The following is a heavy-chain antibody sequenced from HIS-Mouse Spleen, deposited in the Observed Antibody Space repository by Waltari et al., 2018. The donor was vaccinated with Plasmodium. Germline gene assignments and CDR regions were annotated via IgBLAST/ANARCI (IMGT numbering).Heavy chain of an antibody. Sequence: QVQLVESGGGVVQPGRSLRLSCAASGFTFSSYGMHWVRQALGKGLEWVAVISYDGSNKYYADSVKGRFTISRDNSKNTLYLQMNSLRAEDTAVYYCAKAQGVINFDYWGQGTLVTVSS. CDR2: ISYDGSNK. V-gene: IGHV3-30*18. CDR1: GFTFSSYG. D-gene: IGHD3-16*01. CDR3: AKAQGVINFDY. J-gene: IGHJ4*02.